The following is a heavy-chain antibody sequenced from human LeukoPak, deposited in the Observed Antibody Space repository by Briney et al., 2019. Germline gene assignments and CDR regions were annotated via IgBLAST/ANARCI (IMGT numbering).Heavy chain of an antibody. CDR1: GFTFSSYE. CDR3: ARRTGTNPFDY. Sequence: PGGSLRLSCAASGFTFSSYEMNWVRQAPGKGLEWVSYISSSGSTIYYADSVKGRFTISRDNAKDSLYLQMNSLRAEDTVVYYCARRTGTNPFDYWGQGILVTVSS. J-gene: IGHJ4*02. V-gene: IGHV3-48*03. CDR2: ISSSGSTI. D-gene: IGHD7-27*01.